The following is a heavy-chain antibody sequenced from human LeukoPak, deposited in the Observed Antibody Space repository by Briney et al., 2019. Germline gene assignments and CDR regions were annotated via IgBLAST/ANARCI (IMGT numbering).Heavy chain of an antibody. Sequence: GGSLRLSCEASVFTFSDSAIHWVRQAPGKGLEWVGRIRNRANNYATVYSASVEGRFSMSRDDSKNTAYLQMNSLKAEDTAIYYCSGYDYGMDVWGQGTTVTVSS. CDR1: VFTFSDSA. V-gene: IGHV3-73*01. J-gene: IGHJ6*02. CDR3: SGYDYGMDV. CDR2: IRNRANNYAT.